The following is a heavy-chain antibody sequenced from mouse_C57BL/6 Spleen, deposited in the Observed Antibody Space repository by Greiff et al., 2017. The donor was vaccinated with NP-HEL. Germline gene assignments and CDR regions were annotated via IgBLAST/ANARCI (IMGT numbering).Heavy chain of an antibody. Sequence: VQLKESGGGLVKPGGSLKLSCAASGFTFSSYAMSWVRQTPEKRLEWVATISDGGSYTYYPDNVKGRFTISRDNAKNNLYLQMSHLKSEDTAMYYCARDSLGYAMDYWGQGTSVTVSS. CDR2: ISDGGSYT. CDR3: ARDSLGYAMDY. CDR1: GFTFSSYA. J-gene: IGHJ4*01. V-gene: IGHV5-4*01. D-gene: IGHD4-1*01.